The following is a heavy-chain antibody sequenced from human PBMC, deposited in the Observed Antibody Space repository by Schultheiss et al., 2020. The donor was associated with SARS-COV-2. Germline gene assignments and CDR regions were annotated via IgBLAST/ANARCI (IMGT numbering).Heavy chain of an antibody. Sequence: GGSLRLSCAASGFTFSSYAMHWVRQAPGKGLEWVAVISYDGSNKYYADSVKGRFTISRDNSKNTLYLQMNSLRAEDTAVYYCAREYSSSCPFDYWGQGTLVTVSS. CDR3: AREYSSSCPFDY. CDR2: ISYDGSNK. V-gene: IGHV3-30-3*01. J-gene: IGHJ4*02. D-gene: IGHD6-13*01. CDR1: GFTFSSYA.